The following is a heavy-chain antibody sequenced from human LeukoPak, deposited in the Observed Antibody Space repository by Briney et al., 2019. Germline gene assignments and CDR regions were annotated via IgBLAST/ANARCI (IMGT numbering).Heavy chain of an antibody. CDR1: GYTFTSYY. Sequence: ASVKVSCKASGYTFTSYYMHWVRQAPGQGLDWMGWINPNSGGTNYAQKFQGRVTMTRDTSISTAYMELSSLRSDDTAVYYCAKEGAVAGTAGGDWFDPWGQGTLVTVSS. CDR3: AKEGAVAGTAGGDWFDP. J-gene: IGHJ5*02. D-gene: IGHD6-19*01. V-gene: IGHV1-2*02. CDR2: INPNSGGT.